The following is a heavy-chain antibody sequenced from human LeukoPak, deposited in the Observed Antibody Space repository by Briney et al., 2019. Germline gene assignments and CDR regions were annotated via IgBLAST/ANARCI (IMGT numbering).Heavy chain of an antibody. Sequence: PSETLSLTCTVSGGSISTYYWSWIRQPPGKGLEWIGSMYYSGSTNYKPSLKSRVTILVDTSKNQFSLKLSSVTAADTAVYYCARHAYYYDRSGSYEAFDIWGQGTMVTVSS. D-gene: IGHD3-22*01. J-gene: IGHJ3*02. V-gene: IGHV4-59*08. CDR1: GGSISTYY. CDR2: MYYSGST. CDR3: ARHAYYYDRSGSYEAFDI.